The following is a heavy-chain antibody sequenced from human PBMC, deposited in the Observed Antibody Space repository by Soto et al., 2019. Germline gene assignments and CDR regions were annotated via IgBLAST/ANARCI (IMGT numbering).Heavy chain of an antibody. CDR3: ARLSPLYDILTGYLLYYYGMDV. CDR1: GGSISSYY. V-gene: IGHV4-59*08. D-gene: IGHD3-9*01. J-gene: IGHJ6*02. CDR2: IYYSGST. Sequence: SETLSLTCTVSGGSISSYYWSWIRQPPGKGLEWIGYIYYSGSTNYNPSLKSRVTISVDTFKNQFSLKLSSVTAADTAVYYCARLSPLYDILTGYLLYYYGMDVWGQGTTVTVSS.